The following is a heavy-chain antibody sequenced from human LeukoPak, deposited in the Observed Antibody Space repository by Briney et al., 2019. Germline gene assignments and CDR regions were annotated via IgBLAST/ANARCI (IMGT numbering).Heavy chain of an antibody. Sequence: ASLRLSSAASGFTSRSYAMQWVRQAPGKGLEWVSYITYNSGTIFYADSVKGRFTISRDNAKDSLYLQMSSLRDEDTAVYYCARDSGYSYADDYWGQGTLVTVSS. CDR1: GFTSRSYA. D-gene: IGHD5-18*01. J-gene: IGHJ4*02. V-gene: IGHV3-48*02. CDR2: ITYNSGTI. CDR3: ARDSGYSYADDY.